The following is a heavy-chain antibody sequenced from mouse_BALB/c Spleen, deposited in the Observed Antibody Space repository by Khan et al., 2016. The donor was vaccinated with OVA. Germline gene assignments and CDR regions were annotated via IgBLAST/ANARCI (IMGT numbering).Heavy chain of an antibody. CDR2: IIYTGYT. V-gene: IGHV3-8*02. CDR3: ARSTYRYAFVY. J-gene: IGHJ3*01. D-gene: IGHD2-14*01. CDR1: GDSITTGY. Sequence: EVQLQESGPSLGKHSQTLSLTCSVTGDSITTGYWNWIRKFPGNKLKYMGYIIYTGYTYYNPSLKSRISITRHTSNNQYYLQLNSVTDEDTATYYCARSTYRYAFVYWGQGTLVTVSA.